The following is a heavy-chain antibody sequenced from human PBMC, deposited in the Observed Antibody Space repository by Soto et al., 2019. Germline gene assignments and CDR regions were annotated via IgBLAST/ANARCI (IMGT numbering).Heavy chain of an antibody. D-gene: IGHD6-19*01. CDR3: AAGPSGWYGY. CDR1: GFTITSSA. V-gene: IGHV1-58*01. J-gene: IGHJ4*02. Sequence: SVKVSCKASGFTITSSAVQRVRQARGQRLEWIGWIVVGSGNTNYAQKFQERVTITRDMSTSTAYMELSSLRSEYTAVYYCAAGPSGWYGYWGQGTLVTVSS. CDR2: IVVGSGNT.